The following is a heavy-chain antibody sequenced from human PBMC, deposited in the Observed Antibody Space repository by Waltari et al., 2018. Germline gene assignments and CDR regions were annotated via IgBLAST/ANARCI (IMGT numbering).Heavy chain of an antibody. D-gene: IGHD2-15*01. J-gene: IGHJ4*02. Sequence: WGGWVRQPPEKGLGWIGQIQRSGRTNYNPSLESRVTISIDTSNNHFSLKVTSTTAADTAVYYCARDRGRGIYLDSWGRGTLVTVSP. V-gene: IGHV4-4*02. CDR2: IQRSGRT. CDR3: ARDRGRGIYLDS. CDR1: W.